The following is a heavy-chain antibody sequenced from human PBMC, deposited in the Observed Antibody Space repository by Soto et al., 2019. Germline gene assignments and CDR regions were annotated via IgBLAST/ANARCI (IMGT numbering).Heavy chain of an antibody. Sequence: ESGGGVVQPGRSLRLSCAASGFTFSSYAVHWVRQAPGKGLEWVAVISYDGSNKYYADSVKGRFTISRDNSKNTLYLQMNSLRAEDTAVYYCARDRTAMALNWFDPWGQGTLVTVSS. J-gene: IGHJ5*02. D-gene: IGHD5-18*01. V-gene: IGHV3-30-3*01. CDR1: GFTFSSYA. CDR3: ARDRTAMALNWFDP. CDR2: ISYDGSNK.